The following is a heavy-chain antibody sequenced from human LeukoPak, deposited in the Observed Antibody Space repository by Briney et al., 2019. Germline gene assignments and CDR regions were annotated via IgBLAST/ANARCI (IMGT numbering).Heavy chain of an antibody. D-gene: IGHD3-10*01. CDR2: IRQDGSEK. CDR3: AREHGSVSYYNYMDV. CDR1: GFTFSNYS. J-gene: IGHJ6*03. Sequence: GGSLRLSCAASGFTFSNYSMNWVRQAPGKGLEWVAKIRQDGSEKYYVDSVKGRFTISRDNAKNSLYLQMNSLRAEDTAVYYCAREHGSVSYYNYMDVWGKGTTVTISS. V-gene: IGHV3-7*01.